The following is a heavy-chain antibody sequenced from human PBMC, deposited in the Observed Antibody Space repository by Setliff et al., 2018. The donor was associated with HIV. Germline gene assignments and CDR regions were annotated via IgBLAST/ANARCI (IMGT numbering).Heavy chain of an antibody. Sequence: ASVKVSCKASGYTFTDQYIHWVRQAPGQGLEWLGRINPNSGATNYAQKFQGRVTMTRDTSSSSAYMELSRLRSGDTAAYYCARDLGLGTYFDFWGQGTLVTVSS. J-gene: IGHJ4*02. CDR2: INPNSGAT. CDR3: ARDLGLGTYFDF. CDR1: GYTFTDQY. V-gene: IGHV1-2*06. D-gene: IGHD1-1*01.